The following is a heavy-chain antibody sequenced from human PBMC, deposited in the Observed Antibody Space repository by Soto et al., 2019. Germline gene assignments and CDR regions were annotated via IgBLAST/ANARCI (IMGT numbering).Heavy chain of an antibody. CDR1: GYTFTNYG. CDR2: FNVYNYDS. Sequence: QVQLVQSGGEVKKPGASVKVACKASGYTFTNYGISWVRQAPGQGFEWMGWFNVYNYDSNIAKRFQDRVTLTTDTATNTAYMELRSLRSDDTAVYYCSRDGLGGPLLATIHFDSWGQGTLITVSS. V-gene: IGHV1-18*04. J-gene: IGHJ4*02. D-gene: IGHD5-12*01. CDR3: SRDGLGGPLLATIHFDS.